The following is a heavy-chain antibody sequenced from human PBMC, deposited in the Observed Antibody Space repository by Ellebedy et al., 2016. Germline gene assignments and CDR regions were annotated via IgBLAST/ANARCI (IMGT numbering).Heavy chain of an antibody. CDR2: INTDNANT. J-gene: IGHJ5*02. Sequence: ASVKVSCKASGYTFTNYAIHWVRQAPGQRLEWMGWINTDNANTKYSQKFQGRVTFTRDTSASTAYMELSSLRSEDTAVYYCAARYCGGGICFSLFSSWGQGTLITVSS. CDR3: AARYCGGGICFSLFSS. CDR1: GYTFTNYA. V-gene: IGHV1-3*04. D-gene: IGHD2-15*01.